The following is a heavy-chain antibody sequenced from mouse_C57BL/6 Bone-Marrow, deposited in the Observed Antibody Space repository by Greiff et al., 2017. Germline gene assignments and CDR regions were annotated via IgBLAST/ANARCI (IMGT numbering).Heavy chain of an antibody. CDR2: ITPSSGNN. CDR3: ARMGLTGYYAMDY. CDR1: GYTFTSYW. Sequence: QVQLQQSGAELAKPGASVKLSCKASGYTFTSYWMHWVKQRPGQGLEWIGYITPSSGNNKYNQKFKDKATLTADKSSSTAYMQLSSLTYEDSAVYYCARMGLTGYYAMDYWGQGTSVTVSS. V-gene: IGHV1-7*01. D-gene: IGHD4-1*01. J-gene: IGHJ4*01.